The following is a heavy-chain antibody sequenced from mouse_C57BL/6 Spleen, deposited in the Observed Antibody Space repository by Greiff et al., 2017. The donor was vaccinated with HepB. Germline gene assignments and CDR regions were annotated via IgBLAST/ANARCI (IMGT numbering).Heavy chain of an antibody. Sequence: VQLVESGAELARPGASVKLSCKASGYTFTSYGISWVKQRTGQGLEWIGEIYPRSGNTYYNEKFKGKATLTADKSSSTAYMELRSLTSEDSAVYFCAPAYYDYDEGGMDYWGQGTSVTVSS. CDR1: GYTFTSYG. D-gene: IGHD2-4*01. V-gene: IGHV1-81*01. J-gene: IGHJ4*01. CDR2: IYPRSGNT. CDR3: APAYYDYDEGGMDY.